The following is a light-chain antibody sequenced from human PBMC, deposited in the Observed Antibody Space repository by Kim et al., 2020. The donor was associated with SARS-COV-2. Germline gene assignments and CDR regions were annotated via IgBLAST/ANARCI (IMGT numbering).Light chain of an antibody. Sequence: SYELTQPPSVSVSPGQTASITCSGDRLGEKFTSWYQQKPGQSPVLVTSEDNRRPSGIPERFSGSNSGNTATLTIGETQALDEADYYCQAWDSSTFVVFGG. CDR3: QAWDSSTFVV. CDR1: RLGEKF. J-gene: IGLJ2*01. V-gene: IGLV3-1*01. CDR2: EDN.